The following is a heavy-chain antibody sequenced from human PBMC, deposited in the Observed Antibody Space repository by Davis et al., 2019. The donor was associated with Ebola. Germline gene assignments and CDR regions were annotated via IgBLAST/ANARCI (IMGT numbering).Heavy chain of an antibody. Sequence: PRGSLRLSCAASGFTFDDYAMHWVRQAPGKGLEWVSLISWDGGSTYYADSVKGRFTISRDNSKNSLYLQMNSLRAEDTALYYCAKDIGSGSYYENYGDAFDIWGQGTMVTVSS. CDR2: ISWDGGST. CDR1: GFTFDDYA. J-gene: IGHJ3*02. V-gene: IGHV3-43D*04. CDR3: AKDIGSGSYYENYGDAFDI. D-gene: IGHD3-10*01.